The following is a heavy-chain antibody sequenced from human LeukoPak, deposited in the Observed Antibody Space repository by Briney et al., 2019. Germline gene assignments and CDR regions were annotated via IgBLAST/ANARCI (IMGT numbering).Heavy chain of an antibody. D-gene: IGHD2-2*01. CDR1: GGSISSYY. V-gene: IGHV4-59*01. J-gene: IGHJ4*02. CDR2: IYYSGST. Sequence: PSETLSLTCTVSGGSISSYYWSWIRQPPGKGLEWIGYIYYSGSTNYNPSLKSRVTISVDTSKNQLSLKLSSVTAADTAVYYCARNLGYCSSTSCYRGPYFDYWGQGTLVTVSS. CDR3: ARNLGYCSSTSCYRGPYFDY.